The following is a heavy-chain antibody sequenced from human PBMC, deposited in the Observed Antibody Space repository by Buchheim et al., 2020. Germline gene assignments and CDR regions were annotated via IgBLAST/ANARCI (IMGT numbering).Heavy chain of an antibody. CDR3: ARERRVTITSSGVWSYSYGLDV. V-gene: IGHV3-7*01. CDR1: GFTFSSYW. J-gene: IGHJ6*02. D-gene: IGHD4-11*01. CDR2: MTHGGNME. Sequence: EVQLVESGGGLVQPGGSLRLFCAASGFTFSSYWMSWVRQAPGRGLEWVATMTHGGNMEYYVDYVRGRFTVSRDNAKTSLYSQMNSLRAEDAAVYFCARERRVTITSSGVWSYSYGLDVWGLGTT.